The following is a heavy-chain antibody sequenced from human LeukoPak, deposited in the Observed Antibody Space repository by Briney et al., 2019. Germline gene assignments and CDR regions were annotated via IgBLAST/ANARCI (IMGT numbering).Heavy chain of an antibody. CDR1: GYTFTSYG. V-gene: IGHV1-18*01. CDR2: ISAYNGNT. D-gene: IGHD3-16*01. J-gene: IGHJ4*02. CDR3: AREDRTFYFDY. Sequence: ASVKVSCKASGYTFTSYGISWVRQAPGQEIEWMGWISAYNGNTNYAQKLQGRVTMTTDTSTSTAYMELRSLRSDDTAVYYCAREDRTFYFDYRGQGTLVTVSS.